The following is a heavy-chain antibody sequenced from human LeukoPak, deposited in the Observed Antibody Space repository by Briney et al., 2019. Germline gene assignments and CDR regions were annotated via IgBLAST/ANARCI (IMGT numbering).Heavy chain of an antibody. D-gene: IGHD3-22*01. CDR2: IYYSGST. V-gene: IGHV4-31*03. CDR1: GNSVNSGGYY. J-gene: IGHJ3*02. CDR3: AGGYYDSSGLDAFNI. Sequence: SQTLSLTCTVSGNSVNSGGYYWSWIRQHPGKGLEWIGYIYYSGSTHYNPSLKSRVSISIDTTKNLFSLNLSSVTAADTAVYYCAGGYYDSSGLDAFNIWGQGTTVTVSS.